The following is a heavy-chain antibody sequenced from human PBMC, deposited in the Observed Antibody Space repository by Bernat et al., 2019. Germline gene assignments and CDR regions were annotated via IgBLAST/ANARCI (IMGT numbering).Heavy chain of an antibody. D-gene: IGHD5-12*01. Sequence: EVRLLGSGGGLVQPGGSLRLSCAASGFTFSSYAMSWVRQAPGKGLEWVSHISGSGINTYYADSVKGRFTISRDNSKNTLSLQLNSLRAEDTAIYHCARDKRVNIATPDGSFDSWGQGTTVIVS. J-gene: IGHJ3*02. CDR1: GFTFSSYA. CDR2: ISGSGINT. CDR3: ARDKRVNIATPDGSFDS. V-gene: IGHV3-23*01.